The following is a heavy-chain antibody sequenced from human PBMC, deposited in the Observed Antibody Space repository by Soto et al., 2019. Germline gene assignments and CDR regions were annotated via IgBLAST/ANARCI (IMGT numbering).Heavy chain of an antibody. CDR2: ISSSSSYI. CDR3: ARDSLNTISAPTFDY. V-gene: IGHV3-21*01. CDR1: GFTFSSYA. Sequence: GGSLRLSCAASGFTFSSYAMSWVRQAPGKVLEWVSSISSSSSYIYYADSVKGRFTISRDNAKNSLYLQMNSLRAEDTAVYYCARDSLNTISAPTFDYWGQGTLVTVSS. J-gene: IGHJ4*02. D-gene: IGHD1-26*01.